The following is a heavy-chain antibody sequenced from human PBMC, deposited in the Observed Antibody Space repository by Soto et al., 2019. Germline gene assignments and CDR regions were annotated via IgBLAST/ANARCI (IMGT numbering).Heavy chain of an antibody. CDR2: INPSGGST. D-gene: IGHD2-2*01. J-gene: IGHJ3*02. CDR3: AREDIVVVPAASKSDAFDI. Sequence: ASVKVSCKASGYTFTSYYMHWVRQAPGQGLEWMGIINPSGGSTSYAQKFQGRVTMTRDTSTSTVYMELSSLRSEDTAVYYCAREDIVVVPAASKSDAFDIWGQGTMVTVSS. CDR1: GYTFTSYY. V-gene: IGHV1-46*03.